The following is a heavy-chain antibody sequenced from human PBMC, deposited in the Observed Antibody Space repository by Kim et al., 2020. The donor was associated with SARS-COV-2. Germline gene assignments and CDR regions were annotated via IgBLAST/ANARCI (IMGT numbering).Heavy chain of an antibody. V-gene: IGHV4-61*01. CDR3: ARVMTGWRWSQYYYGMDV. CDR1: GGSVSSGSYY. CDR2: IYYSGST. J-gene: IGHJ6*02. D-gene: IGHD3-9*01. Sequence: SETLSLTCTVSGGSVSSGSYYWSWIRQPPGKGLEWIGYIYYSGSTNYNPSLKSRVTISVDTSKNQFSLKLSSVTAADTAVYYCARVMTGWRWSQYYYGMDVWGQGTTVTVSS.